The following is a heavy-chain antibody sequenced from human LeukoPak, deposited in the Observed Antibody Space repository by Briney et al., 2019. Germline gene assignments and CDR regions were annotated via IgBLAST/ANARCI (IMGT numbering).Heavy chain of an antibody. V-gene: IGHV3-7*01. CDR2: IKQDGSEK. J-gene: IGHJ4*02. Sequence: GGSLRLSCAASGFTFGNYWMSWVRQAPGKGLEWVANIKQDGSEKYYVDSVKGRFTISRDNAKTSIYLQMDSLRAEDTAVYYCAREEYNYGHRGYWGQGTLVTVSS. CDR3: AREEYNYGHRGY. D-gene: IGHD5-18*01. CDR1: GFTFGNYW.